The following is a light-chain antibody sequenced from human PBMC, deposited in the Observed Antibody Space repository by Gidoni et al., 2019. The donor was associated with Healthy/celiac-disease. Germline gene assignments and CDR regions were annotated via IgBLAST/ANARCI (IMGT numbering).Light chain of an antibody. CDR2: EVS. CDR3: SSYTSSSTVV. V-gene: IGLV2-14*01. CDR1: SSDVGGYNY. Sequence: HSALPPPASVSWSPGQSITISCTGTSSDVGGYNYVSWYQQHPGKAPKLMIYEVSNRPSGVSNRFSGSKSGNTASLTIAGLQAEDEADYYCSSYTSSSTVVFGGGTKLTVL. J-gene: IGLJ2*01.